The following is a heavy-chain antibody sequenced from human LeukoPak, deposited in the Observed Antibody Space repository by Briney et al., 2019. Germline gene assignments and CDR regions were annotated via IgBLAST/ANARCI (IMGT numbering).Heavy chain of an antibody. J-gene: IGHJ4*02. V-gene: IGHV3-21*04. CDR3: AKETRVGATKGSFDY. CDR1: GFTFSSYS. D-gene: IGHD1-26*01. Sequence: GGSLRLSCAASGFTFSSYSMNWVRQAPGKGLEWVSSISSSSSYIYYADSVKGRFTISRDNAKNSLYLQMNSLRAEDTALYYCAKETRVGATKGSFDYWGQGTLVTVSS. CDR2: ISSSSSYI.